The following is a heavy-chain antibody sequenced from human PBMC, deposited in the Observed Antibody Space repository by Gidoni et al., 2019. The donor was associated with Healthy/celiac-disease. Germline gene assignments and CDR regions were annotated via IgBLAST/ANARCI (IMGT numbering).Heavy chain of an antibody. Sequence: EVQLLESGGGLVPPGGSLRLSCDAYGFTFSSYAMSWVPQAPGKGLEGVSAISGSGGSTYYADSVKGRFTISRDNSKNTLYLQMNSLRAEDTAVYYCAKDSAAGSFQHWGQGTLVTVSS. CDR1: GFTFSSYA. D-gene: IGHD6-13*01. J-gene: IGHJ1*01. V-gene: IGHV3-23*01. CDR2: ISGSGGST. CDR3: AKDSAAGSFQH.